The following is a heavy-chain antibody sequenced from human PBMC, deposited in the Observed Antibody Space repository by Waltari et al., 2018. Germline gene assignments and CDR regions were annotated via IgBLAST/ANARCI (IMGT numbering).Heavy chain of an antibody. V-gene: IGHV3-53*04. CDR3: ARGDSIED. Sequence: EVQLVESGVVLVQPGGSLRLSCAASGLTVRSHYRNWGRQAPGKGLEWVSVIFPAGGTFYADSVKGRFTISRHNFGNTLYLQMDSLRAEDTAVYYCARGDSIEDWGQGTLVTVSS. CDR2: IFPAGGT. D-gene: IGHD2-21*01. CDR1: GLTVRSHY. J-gene: IGHJ4*02.